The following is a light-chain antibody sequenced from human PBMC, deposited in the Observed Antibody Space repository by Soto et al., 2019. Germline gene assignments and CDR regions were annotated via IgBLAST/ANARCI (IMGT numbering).Light chain of an antibody. J-gene: IGLJ3*02. CDR3: QTWGTGFQV. CDR2: VNSDGSH. V-gene: IGLV4-69*01. Sequence: QPVLTQSPSASASLGASVKLTCTLSSGHATYAIAWLQQQPEKGPRNLMKVNSDGSHIRGDGIPRRFSGSSSGAERYLTISSLQSEDEADYYCQTWGTGFQVFGGGTKLTVL. CDR1: SGHATYA.